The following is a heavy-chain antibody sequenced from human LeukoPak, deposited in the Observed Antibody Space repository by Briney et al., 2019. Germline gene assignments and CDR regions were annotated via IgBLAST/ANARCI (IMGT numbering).Heavy chain of an antibody. J-gene: IGHJ4*02. V-gene: IGHV4-39*01. CDR3: ARIYSITTSCFDY. CDR1: GASISSSNRY. Sequence: SETLSLTCIVSGASISSSNRYWGWIRQSPEKGLEWTGTISYSGITYYNPSLKSRLTIFVDTPRNQFSLKLTSVTAADTAVYYCARIYSITTSCFDYWGQGTLVTVSS. CDR2: ISYSGIT. D-gene: IGHD6-13*01.